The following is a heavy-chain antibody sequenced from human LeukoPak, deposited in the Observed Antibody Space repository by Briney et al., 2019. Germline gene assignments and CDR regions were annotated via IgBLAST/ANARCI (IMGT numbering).Heavy chain of an antibody. CDR1: GFTFRDYS. CDR3: ARDHRYAFDN. D-gene: IGHD5-12*01. CDR2: VGISSGNT. Sequence: PGGSLGLSCAASGFTFRDYSMNWVRQAPGKGLEWISYVGISSGNTKYADSVKGRFTISGDSAKNSVFLQMNSLRVEDTAVYYCARDHRYAFDNWGQGTLVTVSS. J-gene: IGHJ4*02. V-gene: IGHV3-48*04.